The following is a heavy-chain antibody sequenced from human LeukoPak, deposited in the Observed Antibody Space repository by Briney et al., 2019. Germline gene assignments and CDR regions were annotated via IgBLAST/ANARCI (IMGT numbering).Heavy chain of an antibody. V-gene: IGHV3-30-3*01. Sequence: GGSLRLSCAASGFTFSSYAMHWVRQAAGKGLEWVAVISYDGSNKYYADSVKGRFTISRDNSKNTLYLQMNSLRAEDTAVYYCASQYSSGWSCDYWGQGTLVTVS. D-gene: IGHD6-19*01. CDR1: GFTFSSYA. CDR3: ASQYSSGWSCDY. J-gene: IGHJ4*02. CDR2: ISYDGSNK.